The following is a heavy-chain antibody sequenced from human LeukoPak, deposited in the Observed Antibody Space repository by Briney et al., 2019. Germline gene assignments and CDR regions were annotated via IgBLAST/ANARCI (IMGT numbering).Heavy chain of an antibody. J-gene: IGHJ3*02. CDR3: ARDLIVHKTANDAFDI. Sequence: GGSLRLSCAASGFTFSSYSMNWVRQAPGKGLEWVSSISSSSSYIYYADSVKGRFTISRDNAKNSLYLQMNSLRAEDTAVYYCARDLIVHKTANDAFDIWGQGTMVTVSS. CDR1: GFTFSSYS. CDR2: ISSSSSYI. D-gene: IGHD2-8*01. V-gene: IGHV3-21*01.